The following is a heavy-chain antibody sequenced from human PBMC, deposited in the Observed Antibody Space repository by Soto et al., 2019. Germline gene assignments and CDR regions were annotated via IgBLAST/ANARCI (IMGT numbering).Heavy chain of an antibody. D-gene: IGHD1-1*01. J-gene: IGHJ5*02. CDR1: GYTFSTYG. V-gene: IGHV1-18*01. CDR3: ARDWKGAEGFDP. CDR2: IGADNGDT. Sequence: QVQLVQSGAEVKKPGASVKVSCKASGYTFSTYGFSWVRQAPGQGLEWMGWIGADNGDTNYAQNFQGRVTMTTDTSTTTSYMELRSLTSAATAVYFCARDWKGAEGFDPWGQGTLVTVSS.